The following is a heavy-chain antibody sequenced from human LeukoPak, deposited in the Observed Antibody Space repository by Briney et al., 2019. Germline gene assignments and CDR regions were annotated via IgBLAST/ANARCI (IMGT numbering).Heavy chain of an antibody. Sequence: PSETLSLTCTVSGGSISSYYWSWIRQPPGKGLEWIGYIYYSGSTNYNPSLKSRVTISVDTSKNQFSLKLSSVTAADTAVYYCARGLYYYDSSGYGYWGQGTLVTVSS. CDR3: ARGLYYYDSSGYGY. J-gene: IGHJ4*02. CDR2: IYYSGST. CDR1: GGSISSYY. V-gene: IGHV4-59*01. D-gene: IGHD3-22*01.